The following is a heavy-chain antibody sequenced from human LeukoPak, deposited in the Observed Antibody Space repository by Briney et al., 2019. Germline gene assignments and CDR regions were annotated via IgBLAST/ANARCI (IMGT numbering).Heavy chain of an antibody. V-gene: IGHV3-23*01. D-gene: IGHD2-21*02. CDR2: ISGTSGTI. J-gene: IGHJ4*02. CDR1: GFTFSNYA. CDR3: AKRLGDPRAFDY. Sequence: GGSLRLSCAASGFTFSNYAMSWVRQAPGKGLKWVPGISGTSGTINYAAPVKGRFTISRDNSKNTLYLQMNSLRVDDMAVYYCAKRLGDPRAFDYWGQGTLVTVSS.